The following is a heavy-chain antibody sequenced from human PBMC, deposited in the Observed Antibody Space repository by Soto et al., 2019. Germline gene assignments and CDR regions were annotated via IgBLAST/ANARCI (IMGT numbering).Heavy chain of an antibody. CDR2: INPNSGGT. CDR1: GYTFTGYY. D-gene: IGHD3-22*01. Sequence: ASVKVSCKASGYTFTGYYMHWVRQAPGQGLEWMGWINPNSGGTNYAQKFQGWVTMTRDTSISTAYMELSRLRSDDTAVYYCARATYYYDSSGYYSFDFDYWGQGTLVTSPQ. V-gene: IGHV1-2*04. CDR3: ARATYYYDSSGYYSFDFDY. J-gene: IGHJ4*02.